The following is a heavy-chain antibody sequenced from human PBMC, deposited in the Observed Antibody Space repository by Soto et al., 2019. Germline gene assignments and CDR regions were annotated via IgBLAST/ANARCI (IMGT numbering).Heavy chain of an antibody. V-gene: IGHV4-4*07. CDR1: GGSISGFY. D-gene: IGHD2-21*02. CDR3: ARGPFCGNDCYFDV. J-gene: IGHJ4*02. Sequence: SETLSLTCTVAGGSISGFYWSWVRQPAGKGLEWIGRIYSSGATKYNPSLRNRVTMSVDTSTDQYSLNLASMTAADTAVYFCARGPFCGNDCYFDVWGQGTKLTV. CDR2: IYSSGAT.